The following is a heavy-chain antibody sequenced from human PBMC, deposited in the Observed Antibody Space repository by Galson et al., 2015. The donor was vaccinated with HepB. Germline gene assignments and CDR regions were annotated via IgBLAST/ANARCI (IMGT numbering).Heavy chain of an antibody. CDR2: INTNTGNP. J-gene: IGHJ6*02. CDR3: ARDGRPPSVHNQYYYFGMDV. D-gene: IGHD1-14*01. V-gene: IGHV7-4-1*02. CDR1: GYTFSTYA. Sequence: SVKVSCKAAGYTFSTYAMNWVRQAPGQGLEWMGWINTNTGNPTYAQGFTGRFVLSLDSSVSTAYLHISSLKAEDTAVYYCARDGRPPSVHNQYYYFGMDVWGQGTTVTVSS.